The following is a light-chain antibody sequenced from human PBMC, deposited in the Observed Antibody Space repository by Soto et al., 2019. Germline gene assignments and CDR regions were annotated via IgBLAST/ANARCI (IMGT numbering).Light chain of an antibody. CDR2: GAS. Sequence: IVLTQSPVTLSLSPAERSTLSCRACQIVSSSYLAWYQQIPGQAPRLLIYGASSRATGIPDRFSGSGSGTDFTLTISRLEPEDFAVYYCQQYGSSTPWTFGQGTKVDIK. J-gene: IGKJ1*01. CDR3: QQYGSSTPWT. CDR1: QIVSSSY. V-gene: IGKV3-20*01.